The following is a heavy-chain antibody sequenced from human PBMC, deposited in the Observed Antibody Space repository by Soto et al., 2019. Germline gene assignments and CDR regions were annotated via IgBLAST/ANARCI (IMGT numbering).Heavy chain of an antibody. CDR1: GDSISRYGFY. V-gene: IGHV4-31*03. CDR2: ISYSGNT. J-gene: IGHJ4*02. CDR3: ATRGITSYHFDS. Sequence: QVQLQESGPGLVKPSQTLSLTCSVSGDSISRYGFYWSWIRQRPGKGLEWIGYISYSGNTYFNPSLRSRATISIDTSKNQFSLRLSSVTAADTAVYYCATRGITSYHFDSWGQGTLVTVSS. D-gene: IGHD3-10*01.